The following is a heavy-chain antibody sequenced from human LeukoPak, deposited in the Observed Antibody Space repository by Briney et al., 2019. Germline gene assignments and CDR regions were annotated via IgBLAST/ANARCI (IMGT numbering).Heavy chain of an antibody. J-gene: IGHJ4*02. Sequence: SETLSLTCTFSGGSISSYYWSWIRQPAGKGLEWIWRMHTSGSTNYNPSLKSRVTMSVDTSKNQFPLKLSSVTAADTAVYYCAKNDRGADYWGQGTLVTVSS. CDR1: GGSISSYY. D-gene: IGHD1-1*01. CDR2: MHTSGST. V-gene: IGHV4-4*07. CDR3: AKNDRGADY.